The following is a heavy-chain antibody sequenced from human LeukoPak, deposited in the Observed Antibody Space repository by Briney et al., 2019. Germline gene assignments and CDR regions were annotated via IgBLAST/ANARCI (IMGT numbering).Heavy chain of an antibody. V-gene: IGHV1-58*01. D-gene: IGHD6-19*01. CDR1: GFTFTSSA. J-gene: IGHJ4*02. Sequence: ASVKVSCKASGFTFTSSAVQWVRQARGQRLEWIGWIVVGSGNTNYAQKFQGRVTMTRDTSTSTVYMELSSLRSEDTTVYYCARDQGSGWYGGFDNWGQGTLVTVSS. CDR2: IVVGSGNT. CDR3: ARDQGSGWYGGFDN.